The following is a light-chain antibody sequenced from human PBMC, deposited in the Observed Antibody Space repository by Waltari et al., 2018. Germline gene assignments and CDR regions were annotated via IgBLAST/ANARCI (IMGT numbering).Light chain of an antibody. CDR3: QQYNNWPLT. Sequence: EIVMTQSPATLSASPGDRATISCRASQSVSNKLAWYQHKRGQPPRLLIYGASARATGIPARFSGSGSGTQFTLTISSLQSEDFAVYFCQQYNNWPLTFGGGTKVEI. J-gene: IGKJ4*01. CDR2: GAS. CDR1: QSVSNK. V-gene: IGKV3-15*01.